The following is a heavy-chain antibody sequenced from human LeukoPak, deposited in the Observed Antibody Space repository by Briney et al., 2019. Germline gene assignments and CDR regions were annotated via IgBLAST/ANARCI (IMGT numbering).Heavy chain of an antibody. J-gene: IGHJ4*02. Sequence: ASVKVSCKASGYTFTGYYMHWVRQAPGQGLEWMGWINPNSGGTNYAQKFQGWVTMTRDTSISTAYMELSRLRSDDTAVYYCARLGWSGDFTEDDYWGQGTLVTVSS. CDR2: INPNSGGT. CDR3: ARLGWSGDFTEDDY. V-gene: IGHV1-2*04. D-gene: IGHD3-10*01. CDR1: GYTFTGYY.